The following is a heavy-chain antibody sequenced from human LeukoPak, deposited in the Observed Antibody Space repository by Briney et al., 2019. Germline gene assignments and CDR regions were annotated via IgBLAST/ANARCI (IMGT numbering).Heavy chain of an antibody. J-gene: IGHJ4*02. Sequence: PGGSLRLSCAASGFTFSSYAMSWVRQAPGKGLEWVSAISGSGGSTYYADSVKGRFTISRDNSKNTLYLQMNSLRAEDTAVYYCAKSGNSYGYMDYFDYWGQGTLVTVSS. CDR2: ISGSGGST. V-gene: IGHV3-23*01. D-gene: IGHD5-18*01. CDR1: GFTFSSYA. CDR3: AKSGNSYGYMDYFDY.